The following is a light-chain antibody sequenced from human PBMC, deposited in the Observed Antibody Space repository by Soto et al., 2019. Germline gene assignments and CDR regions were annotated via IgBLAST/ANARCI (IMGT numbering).Light chain of an antibody. CDR1: QSVSSTY. Sequence: EIVLTQSPGTLSLSPGERATLSCRASQSVSSTYLAWYQQKPGQAPRLLIYDASIRATGIPDRFSGSGSGTDFTLTISRLEPEDFAVYYCQQYRRSPGLITFGPGTKVDIK. V-gene: IGKV3-20*01. CDR2: DAS. J-gene: IGKJ3*01. CDR3: QQYRRSPGLIT.